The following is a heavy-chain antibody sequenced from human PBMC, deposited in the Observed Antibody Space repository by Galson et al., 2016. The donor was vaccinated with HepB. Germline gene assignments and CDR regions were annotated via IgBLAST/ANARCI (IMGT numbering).Heavy chain of an antibody. CDR1: GFTFGTYT. V-gene: IGHV3-43*01. J-gene: IGHJ4*02. CDR2: ITGDRANA. D-gene: IGHD4-23*01. CDR3: AKDHGGYSGFDY. Sequence: SLRLSCAASGFTFGTYTMHWIRQAPREGLQWVSLITGDRANAYYADSVKGRFTISRDNRKNSLYLQMKSLRTEDTALYYCAKDHGGYSGFDYWGQGTLVTVSS.